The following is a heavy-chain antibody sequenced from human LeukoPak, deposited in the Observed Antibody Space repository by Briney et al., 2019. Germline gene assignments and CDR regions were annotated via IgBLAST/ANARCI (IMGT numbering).Heavy chain of an antibody. D-gene: IGHD1-14*01. CDR3: AKGPTAGT. CDR2: INGAGDVI. CDR1: GSTSIAYA. V-gene: IGHV3-23*01. J-gene: IGHJ5*02. Sequence: GGSLRLSCVVTGSTSIAYAMNWVRQAPGKGLEWVSVINGAGDVILYADSVRGRFTISRDMSKNTLYLQMNSLRVDDTAVYYCAKGPTAGTWGQGALVTVSS.